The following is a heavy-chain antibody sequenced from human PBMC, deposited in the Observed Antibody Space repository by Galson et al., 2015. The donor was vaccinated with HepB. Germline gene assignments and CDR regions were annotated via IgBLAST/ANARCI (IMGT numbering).Heavy chain of an antibody. Sequence: SLRLSCAASGFTFSSYWMSWVRQAPGKGLEWVANIKQDGSEKYYVDSVKGRFTISRDNAKNSLYLQMNSLRAEDTAVYYCARAIVVVVAATHATHFDYWGQGTLVTVSS. V-gene: IGHV3-7*04. CDR3: ARAIVVVVAATHATHFDY. D-gene: IGHD2-15*01. J-gene: IGHJ4*02. CDR1: GFTFSSYW. CDR2: IKQDGSEK.